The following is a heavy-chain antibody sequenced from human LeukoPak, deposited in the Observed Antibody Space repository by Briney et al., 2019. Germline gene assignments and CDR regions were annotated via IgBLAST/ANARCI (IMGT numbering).Heavy chain of an antibody. CDR3: ARAGKYYDILTGFSSMGFDP. D-gene: IGHD3-9*01. CDR1: GYTFTSYD. V-gene: IGHV1-8*03. J-gene: IGHJ5*02. CDR2: MNPNSGNT. Sequence: ASVKVSCKASGYTFTSYDTHWVRQATGQGLEWMGWMNPNSGNTGYAQKFQGRVTITRNTSISTAYMELSSLRSEDTAVYYCARAGKYYDILTGFSSMGFDPWGQGTLVTVSS.